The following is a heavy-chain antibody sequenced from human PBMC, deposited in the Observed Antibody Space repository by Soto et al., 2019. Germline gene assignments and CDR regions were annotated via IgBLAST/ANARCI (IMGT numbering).Heavy chain of an antibody. D-gene: IGHD2-15*01. CDR3: ASYTFDCSGASCRPTFGGVYSYHRTNWFDP. V-gene: IGHV4-31*03. CDR2: IYYSGNT. J-gene: IGHJ5*02. CDR1: GGSISSGDYY. Sequence: SETLSLTCTVSGGSISSGDYYWSWIRQHPGNGLEWIGYIYYSGNTYYNPSLKSRVTISVYTSKNQFSLKLSSVTAADTAVYYCASYTFDCSGASCRPTFGGVYSYHRTNWFDPWGQGTLVTVSS.